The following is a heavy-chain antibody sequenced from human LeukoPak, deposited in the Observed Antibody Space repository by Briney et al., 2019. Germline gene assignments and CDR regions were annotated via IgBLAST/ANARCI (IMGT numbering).Heavy chain of an antibody. D-gene: IGHD6-13*01. CDR3: AKRDSSSWSYYFDY. CDR1: GFTFSSSG. Sequence: GGSLRLSCVASGFTFSSSGMGWVRQAPGKGLECVSVIVGSGGSTDYADSVKGRFTISRDNSKNTLYLQMNSLRAEDTAVYYCAKRDSSSWSYYFDYWGQGTLVTVSS. V-gene: IGHV3-23*01. J-gene: IGHJ4*02. CDR2: IVGSGGST.